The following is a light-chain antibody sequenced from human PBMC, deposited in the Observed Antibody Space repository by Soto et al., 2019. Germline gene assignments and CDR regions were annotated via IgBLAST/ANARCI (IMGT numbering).Light chain of an antibody. Sequence: QAVVTQEPSLTVSPGGTVTLTCGSNTGAVTSGHYPHWLQQRPGQAPRTLIYDTSNKQSWTPARFSGSLLGGKAALTLSGAQPEDEADYYCLLFFSGAPVFGLGTKVTVL. CDR2: DTS. J-gene: IGLJ1*01. CDR1: TGAVTSGHY. V-gene: IGLV7-46*01. CDR3: LLFFSGAPV.